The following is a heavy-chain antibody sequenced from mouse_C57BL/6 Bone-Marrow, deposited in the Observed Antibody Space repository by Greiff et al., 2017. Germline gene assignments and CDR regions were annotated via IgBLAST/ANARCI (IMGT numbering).Heavy chain of an antibody. J-gene: IGHJ3*01. CDR1: GYTFTSYW. V-gene: IGHV1-74*01. CDR3: AIYGYECAY. D-gene: IGHD1-2*01. Sequence: QVQLKQPGAELVKPGASVKVSCKASGYTFTSYWMHWVKQRPGQGLEWIGRIHPSDSDTNYNQKFKGKATLTVDKSSSTAYMKLSSLTSEDSAVYYCAIYGYECAYWGQGTLVTVSA. CDR2: IHPSDSDT.